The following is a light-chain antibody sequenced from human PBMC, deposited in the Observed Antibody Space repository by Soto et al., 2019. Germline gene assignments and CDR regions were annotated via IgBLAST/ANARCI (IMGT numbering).Light chain of an antibody. CDR2: GAS. CDR1: QSVDNRY. CDR3: QQRSNWPLT. Sequence: EIAMTQSPATLCLSPGEGASLSCSSSQSVDNRYLSWYQQKPGQAPRLLIYGASTRATGIPARFGGSGSGTDFTLTISSLEPEDFAVYYCQQRSNWPLTFGGGTKVDI. V-gene: IGKV3D-7*01. J-gene: IGKJ4*01.